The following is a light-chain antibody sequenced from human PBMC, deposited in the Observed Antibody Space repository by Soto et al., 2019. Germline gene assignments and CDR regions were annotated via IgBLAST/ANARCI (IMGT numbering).Light chain of an antibody. CDR3: LQDYNYPLT. CDR1: QSISSY. V-gene: IGKV1-39*01. Sequence: DIQMTQSPSSLSASVGDRVTITCRASQSISSYLNWYQQKPGKAPKLLIYAASSLQSGVPSRFSGSGSGTDFTLTISSPQPEDFATYYCLQDYNYPLTFGQGTKVDIK. J-gene: IGKJ1*01. CDR2: AAS.